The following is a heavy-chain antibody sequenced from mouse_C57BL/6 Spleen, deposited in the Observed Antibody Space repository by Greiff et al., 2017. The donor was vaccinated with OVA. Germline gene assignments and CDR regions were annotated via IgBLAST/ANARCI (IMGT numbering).Heavy chain of an antibody. J-gene: IGHJ4*01. CDR2: ISYDGSN. CDR1: GYSITSGYY. Sequence: EVKLLESGPGLVKPSQSLSLTCSVTGYSITSGYYWNWIRQFPGNKLEWMGYISYDGSNNYNPSLKNRISITRDTSKNQFFLKLNSVTTEDTATYYCAREDPDYYYAMDYWGQGTSVTVSS. CDR3: AREDPDYYYAMDY. V-gene: IGHV3-6*01.